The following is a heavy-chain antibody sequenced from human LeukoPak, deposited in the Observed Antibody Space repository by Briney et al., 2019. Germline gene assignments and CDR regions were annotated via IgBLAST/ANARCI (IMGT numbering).Heavy chain of an antibody. CDR2: IYHSGST. CDR1: GXXISSGXXX. CDR3: AALRGYSGFY. D-gene: IGHD5-12*01. Sequence: SGXXISSGXXXXXXXXXXXXXXLXWIGHIYHSGSTYYNPSLKSRVTISVDRSKNQFSLKLSSVTAADTAVYYCAALRGYSGFYWGQGTLVTVSS. V-gene: IGHV4-30-2*01. J-gene: IGHJ4*02.